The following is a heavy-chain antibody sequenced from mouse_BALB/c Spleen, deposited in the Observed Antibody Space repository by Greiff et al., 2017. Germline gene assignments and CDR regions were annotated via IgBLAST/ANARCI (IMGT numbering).Heavy chain of an antibody. CDR1: GYTFTSYW. V-gene: IGHV1-69*02. D-gene: IGHD1-1*01. CDR2: IYPSDSYT. J-gene: IGHJ4*01. CDR3: TRNYGSRAMDY. Sequence: QVQLQQPGAELVRPGASVKLSCKASGYTFTSYWINWVKQRPGQGLEWIGNIYPSDSYTNYNQKFKDKATLTVDKSSSTAYMKLSSPTSEDSAVYYCTRNYGSRAMDYWGQGTSVTVSS.